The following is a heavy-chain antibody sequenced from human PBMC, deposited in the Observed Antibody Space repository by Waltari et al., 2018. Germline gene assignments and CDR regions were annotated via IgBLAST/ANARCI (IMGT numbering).Heavy chain of an antibody. CDR3: ARFPDYGDYGGFDY. Sequence: QLQLQESGPGLVKPSETLSLTCTVSGGSISSSSYYWGWIRQPPGKGLEWIGSIYYSGSTYYNPSLKSRVTISVDTSKNQFSLKLSSVTAADTAVYYCARFPDYGDYGGFDYWGQGTLVTVSS. D-gene: IGHD4-17*01. CDR1: GGSISSSSYY. V-gene: IGHV4-39*01. CDR2: IYYSGST. J-gene: IGHJ4*02.